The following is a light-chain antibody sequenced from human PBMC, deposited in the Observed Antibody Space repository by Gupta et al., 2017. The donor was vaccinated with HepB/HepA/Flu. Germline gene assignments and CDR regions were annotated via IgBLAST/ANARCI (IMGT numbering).Light chain of an antibody. V-gene: IGKV3-20*01. Sequence: EIVLTQFPGTLSLSPGERATLSCRASQSVSSSFLAWYQQKPGQAPRLLIYGTSTRASGIPDRCSGSGSGTDFTLTISRLEPEDFAVYYCQQYVSSPRTFGQGTKVEIK. J-gene: IGKJ1*01. CDR3: QQYVSSPRT. CDR1: QSVSSSF. CDR2: GTS.